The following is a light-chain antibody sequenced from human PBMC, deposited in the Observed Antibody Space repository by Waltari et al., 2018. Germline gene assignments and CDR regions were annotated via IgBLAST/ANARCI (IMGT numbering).Light chain of an antibody. V-gene: IGLV6-57*01. CDR3: QSYDGSNPYV. CDR2: EDN. J-gene: IGLJ1*01. Sequence: NFVLTQPHSMSESPGKTVTISCTRSSGNIANNHVHWYQQRPGSSPTTVIYEDNQRPSGVPGRFSGSIDSSSNSASLTISGLKTEDEADYYCQSYDGSNPYVFGSGTRVTVL. CDR1: SGNIANNH.